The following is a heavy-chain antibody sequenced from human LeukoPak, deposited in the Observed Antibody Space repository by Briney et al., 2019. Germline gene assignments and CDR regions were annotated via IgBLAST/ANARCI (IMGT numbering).Heavy chain of an antibody. CDR2: INSDGSST. V-gene: IGHV3-74*01. CDR1: GFTFSSYW. D-gene: IGHD3-3*01. J-gene: IGHJ4*02. Sequence: SGGSLRLSCAASGFTFSSYWMHWVRQVPGKWLVWVSRINSDGSSTSYADSVKGRFTISRDNAKNTLYLQMNSLRAEDTAVYYCARPTAYDFWSGSLDYWGQGTLVTVSS. CDR3: ARPTAYDFWSGSLDY.